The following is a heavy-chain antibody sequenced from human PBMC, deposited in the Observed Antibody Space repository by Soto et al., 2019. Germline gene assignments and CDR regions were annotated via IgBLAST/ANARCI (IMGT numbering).Heavy chain of an antibody. CDR1: GYTFTSYG. CDR3: AREDYQQTMLFDR. D-gene: IGHD4-17*01. V-gene: IGHV1-18*01. J-gene: IGHJ4*02. CDR2: ISAYNGNT. Sequence: GASVKVSCKASGYTFTSYGISWVRQAPGQGLEWMGWISAYNGNTNYAQKLQGRVTMTRDTSASTVYMELSNLRSEDTAVYYCAREDYQQTMLFDRWGQGTLVTGSS.